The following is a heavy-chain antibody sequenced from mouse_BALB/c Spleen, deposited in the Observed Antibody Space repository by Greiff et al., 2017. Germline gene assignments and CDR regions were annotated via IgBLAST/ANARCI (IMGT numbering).Heavy chain of an antibody. Sequence: QVQLKESGPELVKPGASVRISCKASGYTFTSYYIHWVKQRPGQGLEWIGWIYPGNVNTKYNEKFKGKATLTADKSSSTAYMQLSSLTSEDSAVYFCARLYGNAWFAYWGQGTLVTVSA. CDR2: IYPGNVNT. V-gene: IGHV1S56*01. CDR3: ARLYGNAWFAY. D-gene: IGHD2-1*01. J-gene: IGHJ3*01. CDR1: GYTFTSYY.